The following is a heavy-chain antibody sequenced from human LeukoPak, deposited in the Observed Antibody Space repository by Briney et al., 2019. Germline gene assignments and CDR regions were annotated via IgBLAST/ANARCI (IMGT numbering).Heavy chain of an antibody. D-gene: IGHD6-6*01. CDR1: GFSLRNYW. CDR2: IGGDGSVT. CDR3: ARYSSSSGGASYYLDY. J-gene: IGHJ4*01. V-gene: IGHV3-74*01. Sequence: PGGSLRLSCAASGFSLRNYWTHWVRQVPGKRLVWVSRIGGDGSVTNYADSVKGRFTISRGNAKNTLFLQINGLRAEDTAVYYCARYSSSSGGASYYLDYWGHGTLVTVSS.